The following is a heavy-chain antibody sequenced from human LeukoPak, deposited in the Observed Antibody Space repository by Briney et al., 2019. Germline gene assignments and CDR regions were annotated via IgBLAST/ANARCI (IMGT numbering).Heavy chain of an antibody. Sequence: SETLSLTCTVSGGSISNYYWNWIRQPPGKGLEWIAYFYYSGSTKTTDYNPSLRSRITISIDTSKNQFSLKLSSVTAADTAVYYCARVRVPGGSSSWYRLYYYYMDVWGKGTTVTVSS. CDR2: FYYSGST. V-gene: IGHV4-59*01. D-gene: IGHD6-13*01. CDR1: GGSISNYY. J-gene: IGHJ6*03. CDR3: ARVRVPGGSSSWYRLYYYYMDV.